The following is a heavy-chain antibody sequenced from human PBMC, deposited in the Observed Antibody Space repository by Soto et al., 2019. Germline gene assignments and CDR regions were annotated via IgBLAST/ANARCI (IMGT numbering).Heavy chain of an antibody. V-gene: IGHV3-15*01. Sequence: GGSLRLSCAASGFTFSNAWMSWVRQAPGKGLEWVGRIKSKTDGGTTDYAAPVKGRFTISRDDSKNTLYLQMNSLKTEDTAVYYCTTQTPIDYDFWSGYTHWGQGTLVTVSS. J-gene: IGHJ4*02. D-gene: IGHD3-3*01. CDR2: IKSKTDGGTT. CDR3: TTQTPIDYDFWSGYTH. CDR1: GFTFSNAW.